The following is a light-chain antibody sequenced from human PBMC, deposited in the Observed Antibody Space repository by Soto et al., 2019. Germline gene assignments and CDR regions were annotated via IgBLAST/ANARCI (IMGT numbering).Light chain of an antibody. CDR1: SSDIGNYNY. CDR2: EVS. Sequence: QSVLTQPPSVSGSPGQSVTISCTGTSSDIGNYNYVSWYQQAPGTAPNLMIFEVSNRPSGVPDRFSGSKSGNTASLTISGLQAEDEADYYCASNTGTRVFGGGTKLTVL. V-gene: IGLV2-18*02. J-gene: IGLJ3*02. CDR3: ASNTGTRV.